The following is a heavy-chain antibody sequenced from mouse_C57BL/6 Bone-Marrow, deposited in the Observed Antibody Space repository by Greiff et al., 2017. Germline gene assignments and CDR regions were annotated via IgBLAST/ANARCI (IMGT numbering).Heavy chain of an antibody. CDR3: ARGSWATVYGFAY. CDR1: GYAFSSSW. D-gene: IGHD1-1*01. Sequence: VQLQQSGPELVKPGASVKISCKASGYAFSSSWMNWVKQRPGKGLAWIGRIYPGDGDTNYNGKFKGKGTLTADKSSSTAYMQLSSLTSEDTAFYVCARGSWATVYGFAYWGQGTLVTVSA. J-gene: IGHJ3*01. V-gene: IGHV1-82*01. CDR2: IYPGDGDT.